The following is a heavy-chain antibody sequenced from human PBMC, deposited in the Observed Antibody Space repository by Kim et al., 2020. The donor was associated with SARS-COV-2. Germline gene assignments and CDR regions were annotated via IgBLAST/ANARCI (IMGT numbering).Heavy chain of an antibody. D-gene: IGHD2-8*02. CDR3: AKIGLVVSALDAFDI. V-gene: IGHV3-23*05. CDR1: GLTFSNFA. Sequence: GGSLRLSWAASGLTFSNFAISWVRQVPGKGLEWLSTITSSSSSSYYADSVKGRFSISRANSENTLYLQLSSLRAEDTAVYYCAKIGLVVSALDAFDIWGQRAMVIVSS. CDR2: ITSSSSSS. J-gene: IGHJ3*02.